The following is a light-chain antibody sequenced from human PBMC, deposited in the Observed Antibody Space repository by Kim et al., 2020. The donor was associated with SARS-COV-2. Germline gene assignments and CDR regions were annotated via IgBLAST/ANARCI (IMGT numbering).Light chain of an antibody. CDR3: QAWDSSAVV. Sequence: SYELTQPPSVSVSPGQTASITCAGDKLGDKYACWYQQKPGQSPVLDIYQDSKRPSGIPERFSGSKSGNTATLTISGPQAMDEADYYCQAWDSSAVVFGGG. CDR2: QDS. J-gene: IGLJ2*01. CDR1: KLGDKY. V-gene: IGLV3-1*01.